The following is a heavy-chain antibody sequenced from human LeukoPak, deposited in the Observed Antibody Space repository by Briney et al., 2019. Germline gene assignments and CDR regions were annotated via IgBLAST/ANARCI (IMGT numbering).Heavy chain of an antibody. J-gene: IGHJ4*02. CDR2: ISGNGGST. CDR1: GFTFSSYA. V-gene: IGHV3-23*01. CDR3: AKGGYYDSSGYDG. D-gene: IGHD3-22*01. Sequence: GGSLRLSCAASGFTFSSYAMSWVRQAPGKGLEWVSTISGNGGSTYYADSVKGRITISRDNSKNTLYLQMNSLRAEDTAVYYCAKGGYYDSSGYDGWGQGTLVTVSS.